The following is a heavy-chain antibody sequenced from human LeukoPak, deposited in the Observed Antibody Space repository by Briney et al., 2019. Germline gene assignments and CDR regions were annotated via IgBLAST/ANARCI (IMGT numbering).Heavy chain of an antibody. J-gene: IGHJ3*02. CDR1: GGSIRSSSYY. Sequence: SETLSLTCTVSGGSIRSSSYYWGWIRQPPGKGLEWIGYIYYSGSTNYNPSLKSRVTMSVDTSKNQFSLKLSSVTAADTAVYYCARTRGESDAFDIWGQGTMVTVSS. V-gene: IGHV4-61*05. CDR2: IYYSGST. CDR3: ARTRGESDAFDI. D-gene: IGHD2/OR15-2a*01.